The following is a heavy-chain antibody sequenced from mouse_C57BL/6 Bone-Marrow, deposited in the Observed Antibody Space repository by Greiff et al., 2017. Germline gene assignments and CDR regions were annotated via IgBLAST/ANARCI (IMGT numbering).Heavy chain of an antibody. J-gene: IGHJ3*01. CDR1: GFNIKDDY. CDR2: IDPENGDT. V-gene: IGHV14-4*01. D-gene: IGHD2-4*01. Sequence: EVQLQQSGAELVRPGASVKLSCTASGFNIKDDYMHWVKQRPEQGLEWIGWIDPENGDTEYASKFQGKATITADTSSNTAYLQLSSLTSEDTAVYYCTTYYDYEAYWGQGTLVTVSA. CDR3: TTYYDYEAY.